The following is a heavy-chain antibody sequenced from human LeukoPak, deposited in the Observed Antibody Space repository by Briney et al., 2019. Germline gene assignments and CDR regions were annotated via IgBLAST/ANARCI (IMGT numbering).Heavy chain of an antibody. CDR3: ARGGITMVRGVIN. D-gene: IGHD3-10*01. J-gene: IGHJ4*02. CDR2: INHSGCT. Sequence: SETLSLTCAVYGGSFSGSYWSWIRQPPGKGLEWIGEINHSGCTNYNPSLKSRVTISVDTSKNQFSLILSSVTAADTAVYYCARGGITMVRGVINWGQGTLVTVSS. CDR1: GGSFSGSY. V-gene: IGHV4-34*01.